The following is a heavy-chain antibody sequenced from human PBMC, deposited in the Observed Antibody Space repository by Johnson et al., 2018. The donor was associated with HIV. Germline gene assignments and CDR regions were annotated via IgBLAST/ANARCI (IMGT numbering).Heavy chain of an antibody. D-gene: IGHD1-26*01. CDR1: GFTFSSYA. V-gene: IGHV3-64*01. Sequence: VQLVESGGGLVQPGGSLRLSCAASGFTFSSYAMSWVRQAPGKGLEYLSAISYNGRSIYYANSVRGRFTISRDDSKNTLYLQMDSLRAEDTAVYYCAGSGSYYGDAFDIWGQGTMVTVSS. J-gene: IGHJ3*02. CDR2: ISYNGRSI. CDR3: AGSGSYYGDAFDI.